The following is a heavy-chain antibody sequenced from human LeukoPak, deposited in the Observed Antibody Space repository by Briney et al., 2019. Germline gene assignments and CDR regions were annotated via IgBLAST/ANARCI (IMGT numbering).Heavy chain of an antibody. V-gene: IGHV1-46*01. J-gene: IGHJ5*02. Sequence: GASVKVSCKASGYTFTSYYMHWVRQAPGQGLEWMGIINPSGGSTSYAQKFQGRVTMTRDMSTSTVYMELSSLRSDDTAVYYCARVVAVAGTGKPNWFDPWGQGTLVTVSS. D-gene: IGHD6-19*01. CDR1: GYTFTSYY. CDR2: INPSGGST. CDR3: ARVVAVAGTGKPNWFDP.